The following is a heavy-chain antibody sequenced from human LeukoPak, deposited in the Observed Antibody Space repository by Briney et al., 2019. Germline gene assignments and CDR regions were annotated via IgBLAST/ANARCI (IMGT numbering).Heavy chain of an antibody. CDR2: IYYSGST. D-gene: IGHD3-3*01. CDR3: ARVKIKGGITIFKEYHYMDV. V-gene: IGHV4-59*01. CDR1: GGSFSGYY. Sequence: SETLSLTCAVYGGSFSGYYWSWIRQPPGKGLEWIGYIYYSGSTKYNPSLKSRVTISVDTSKNQFSLKLSSVTAADTAVYYCARVKIKGGITIFKEYHYMDVWGKGTTVTVSS. J-gene: IGHJ6*03.